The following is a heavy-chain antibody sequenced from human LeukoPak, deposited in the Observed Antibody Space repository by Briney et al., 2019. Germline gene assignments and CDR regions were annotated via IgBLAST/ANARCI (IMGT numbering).Heavy chain of an antibody. CDR2: IYYSGST. V-gene: IGHV4-59*08. CDR3: AGDPFVEMATARPP. J-gene: IGHJ5*02. D-gene: IGHD5-24*01. Sequence: SETLSLTCTVSGGSISSYYWSWIRQPPGKGLEWIGYIYYSGSTNYNPSLKSRVTISVGTSKNQFSLKLSSVTAADTAVYYCAGDPFVEMATARPPWGQGTLVTVSS. CDR1: GGSISSYY.